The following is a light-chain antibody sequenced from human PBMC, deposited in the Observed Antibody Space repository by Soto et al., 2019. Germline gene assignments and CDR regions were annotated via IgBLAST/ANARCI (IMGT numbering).Light chain of an antibody. CDR2: DAS. CDR3: QQRADWPPMYT. J-gene: IGKJ2*01. V-gene: IGKV3-11*01. CDR1: QTIGTS. Sequence: EIVLTQSPATLSLFPGERATLSCRASQTIGTSLVWYKQTPGQAPRLLFYDASNRATDVPARFSGSGSGTDFTLTISSLEPEDFALYYCQQRADWPPMYTFGQGTKLEIK.